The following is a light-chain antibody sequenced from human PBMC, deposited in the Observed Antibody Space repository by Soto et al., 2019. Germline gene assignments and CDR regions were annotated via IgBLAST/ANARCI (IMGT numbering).Light chain of an antibody. Sequence: DIQITQSPSTLSASVGDRVTITCRASQSISSWLAWYQQKPGKAPKLLIYKASSLESGVPSRFSGSGSGTEFTLTXSSLQPDDFATXXXXXXXXXXWXFXXGTTGDIK. CDR3: XXXXXXXWX. CDR1: QSISSW. V-gene: IGKV1-5*03. J-gene: IGKJ1*01. CDR2: KAS.